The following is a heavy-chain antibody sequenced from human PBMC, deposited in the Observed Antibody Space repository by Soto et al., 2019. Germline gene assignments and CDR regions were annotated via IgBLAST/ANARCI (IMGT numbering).Heavy chain of an antibody. CDR2: INPNRGGT. D-gene: IGHD1-1*01. V-gene: IGHV1-2*04. CDR3: ARERETAKPEGVDY. Sequence: VDQDTGQGLEWLRWINPNRGGTKYAPKFQGWVTMTRDTSITPASRELSKLRPGDTAVYFCARERETAKPEGVDYWGQGALVTVHS. J-gene: IGHJ4*02.